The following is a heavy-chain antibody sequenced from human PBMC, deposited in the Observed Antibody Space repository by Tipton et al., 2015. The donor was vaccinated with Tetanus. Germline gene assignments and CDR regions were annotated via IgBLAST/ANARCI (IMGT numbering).Heavy chain of an antibody. CDR3: ARVPTRGQLLGGYFDY. Sequence: SLRPSCAASGFTFSSYAMHWVRQAPGKGLEWVAVISYDGGNKYYADSVKGRFTISRDNSKNTLYLQMNSLRAEDTAAYYCARVPTRGQLLGGYFDYWGQGTLVTVSS. D-gene: IGHD2-2*01. V-gene: IGHV3-30-3*01. CDR2: ISYDGGNK. CDR1: GFTFSSYA. J-gene: IGHJ4*02.